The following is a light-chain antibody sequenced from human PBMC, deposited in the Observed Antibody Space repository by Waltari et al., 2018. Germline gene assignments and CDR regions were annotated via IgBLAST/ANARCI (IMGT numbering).Light chain of an antibody. CDR2: ANY. CDR1: SSNIGINT. V-gene: IGLV1-44*01. J-gene: IGLJ3*02. Sequence: QSVLTQPPLASGTPGQRVTISCSGNSSNIGINTVTWYQQLPGTAPKLLIYANYHRPSGVPERFSASKSDTSASLAISGLQSEDEADYFCATWDDSLNGRVFGGGTKLAVL. CDR3: ATWDDSLNGRV.